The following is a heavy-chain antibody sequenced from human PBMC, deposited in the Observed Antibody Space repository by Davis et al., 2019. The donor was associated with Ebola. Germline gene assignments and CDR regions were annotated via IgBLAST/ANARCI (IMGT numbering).Heavy chain of an antibody. Sequence: GESLKISCKGSGYSFTSYWISWVRQMPGKGLEWMGRIDPSDSYTNYSPSFQGHVTISADKSISTAYLQWSSLKASDTAMYYCARSITPTRYIAAAGIVWFDPWGQGTLVTVPS. D-gene: IGHD6-13*01. J-gene: IGHJ5*02. CDR2: IDPSDSYT. CDR3: ARSITPTRYIAAAGIVWFDP. CDR1: GYSFTSYW. V-gene: IGHV5-10-1*01.